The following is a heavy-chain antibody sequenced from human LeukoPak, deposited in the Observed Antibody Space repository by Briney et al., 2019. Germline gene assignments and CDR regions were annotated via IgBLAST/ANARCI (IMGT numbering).Heavy chain of an antibody. Sequence: SKTLSLTCAVYGGSFSGYYWSWIRQPPGKGLEWIGEINYSGSTNYNPSLKSRVTISVDTSTHQFSLKLSSVTAADTAVYYCARGKPTNTVTLSGIAVAGTLDYWGQGTLVTVSS. J-gene: IGHJ4*02. CDR2: INYSGST. D-gene: IGHD6-19*01. V-gene: IGHV4-34*01. CDR1: GGSFSGYY. CDR3: ARGKPTNTVTLSGIAVAGTLDY.